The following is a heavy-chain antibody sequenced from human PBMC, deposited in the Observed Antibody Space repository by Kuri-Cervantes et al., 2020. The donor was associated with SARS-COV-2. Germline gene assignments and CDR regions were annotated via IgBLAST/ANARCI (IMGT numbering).Heavy chain of an antibody. CDR2: INHSGST. CDR1: GGSFSGYY. D-gene: IGHD6-19*01. J-gene: IGHJ4*02. CDR3: ARDIAVASGYYFDY. V-gene: IGHV4-34*01. Sequence: SETLSLTCAVYGGSFSGYYWSWIRQPPGKGLEWIGEINHSGSTSYNPSLKSRVTISVDTSKNQFSLKLSSVTAADTAVYYCARDIAVASGYYFDYWGQGTLVTVSS.